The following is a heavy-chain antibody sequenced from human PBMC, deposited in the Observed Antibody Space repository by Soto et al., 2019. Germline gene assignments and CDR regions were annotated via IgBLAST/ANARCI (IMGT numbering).Heavy chain of an antibody. Sequence: LXLSCASSGFTFSIYAMSWVRQAPGKGLEWVSAISGSGGSTYYADSVKGRFTISRANSKNTLYLQMNSLRAEDTAVYYCAKVGEYYYDSSGYYDSWGQGPLATVSS. V-gene: IGHV3-23*01. D-gene: IGHD3-22*01. J-gene: IGHJ4*02. CDR1: GFTFSIYA. CDR3: AKVGEYYYDSSGYYDS. CDR2: ISGSGGST.